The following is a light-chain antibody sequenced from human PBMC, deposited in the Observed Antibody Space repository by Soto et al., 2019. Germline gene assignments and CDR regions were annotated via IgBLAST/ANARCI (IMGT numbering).Light chain of an antibody. Sequence: SALTQPRSLSGSHGQSVTISCTGTGSGLGHYNSVSWYQYHPGKAPKLIIFDVSERPAVVPDRFSGSKSANTASLTISGLQVEDEAEYYCCSYAGSYVYVFGTGTKLTVL. CDR1: GSGLGHYNS. J-gene: IGLJ1*01. CDR3: CSYAGSYVYV. CDR2: DVS. V-gene: IGLV2-11*01.